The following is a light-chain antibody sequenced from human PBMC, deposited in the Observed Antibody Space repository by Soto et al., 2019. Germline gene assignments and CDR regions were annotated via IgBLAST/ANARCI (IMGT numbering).Light chain of an antibody. CDR1: SSNIGSNY. Sequence: QSVLTQPPSASGTPGQRVTISCSGSSSNIGSNYVYWYQQLPGTAPKLLIYRNNQLPLGVPDRFSGSMSGTSASLAISGFRSEDEADYYCAAWDDSLSALVFGGWTKLTVL. CDR3: AAWDDSLSALV. CDR2: RNN. V-gene: IGLV1-47*01. J-gene: IGLJ2*01.